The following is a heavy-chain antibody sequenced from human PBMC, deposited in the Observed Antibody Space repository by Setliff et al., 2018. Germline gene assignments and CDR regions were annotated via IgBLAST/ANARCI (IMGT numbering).Heavy chain of an antibody. CDR3: ARTLSGYLSYFDS. Sequence: SETLSLTCTVYGGSFSNYYWSWIRQPPGKGLEWIGEINHSGSTNYSPSVRGRVTISVDHLKNQVSLNLKSVTAADTAIYFCARTLSGYLSYFDSWGQGTLVTVSS. CDR1: GGSFSNYY. V-gene: IGHV4-34*01. CDR2: INHSGST. J-gene: IGHJ4*01. D-gene: IGHD5-12*01.